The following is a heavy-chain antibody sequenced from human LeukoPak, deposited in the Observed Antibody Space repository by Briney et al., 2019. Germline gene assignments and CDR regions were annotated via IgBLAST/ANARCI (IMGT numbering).Heavy chain of an antibody. CDR1: GYTLSSYE. CDR2: IDYSGGSS. V-gene: IGHV3-23*01. Sequence: GGSLRLSCTVSGYTLSSYEMSWIRQAPGKGLEWVSSIDYSGGSSYYPDSVKGRFTISRDDSKNTLYLQLNSLRADDTAVYYCAKDRRLAAFDYGGQGTLVTVSS. CDR3: AKDRRLAAFDY. J-gene: IGHJ4*02. D-gene: IGHD6-25*01.